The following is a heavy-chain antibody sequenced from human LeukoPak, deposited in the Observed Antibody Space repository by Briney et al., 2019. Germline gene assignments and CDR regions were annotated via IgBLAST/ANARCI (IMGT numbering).Heavy chain of an antibody. Sequence: PGRSLRLSCAASGFTFSSYAMHWARQAPGKGLEWVAVISYDGSNKYYADSVKGRFTISRDNSKNTLYLQMNSLRAEDTAVYYCARDWSEGSSGWYYYGMDVWGQGTTVTVSS. J-gene: IGHJ6*02. D-gene: IGHD6-19*01. CDR2: ISYDGSNK. CDR1: GFTFSSYA. CDR3: ARDWSEGSSGWYYYGMDV. V-gene: IGHV3-30-3*01.